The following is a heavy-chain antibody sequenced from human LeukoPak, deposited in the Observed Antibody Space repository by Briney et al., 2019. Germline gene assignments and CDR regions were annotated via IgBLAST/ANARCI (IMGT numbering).Heavy chain of an antibody. V-gene: IGHV3-23*01. J-gene: IGHJ6*03. Sequence: GGSLRLSCAASGITFSTYAMSWVRQAPGKGLEWVSSISGSGGSTYYADSVKGRFTISRDNSKNTLYLQMNSLRAEDTAVYYCAKDYAGGWPKRGMDVWGKGTTVTVSS. CDR2: ISGSGGST. CDR3: AKDYAGGWPKRGMDV. D-gene: IGHD3-16*01. CDR1: GITFSTYA.